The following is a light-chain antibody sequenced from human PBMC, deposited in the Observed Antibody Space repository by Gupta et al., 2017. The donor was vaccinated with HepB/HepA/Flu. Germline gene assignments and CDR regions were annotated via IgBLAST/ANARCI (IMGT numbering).Light chain of an antibody. CDR1: QTLTANL. CDR2: GAS. J-gene: IGKJ1*01. Sequence: EILLTQSPGTLSLSPGTRASLSCRASQTLTANLLAWYQQTPGQAPRVLIDGASSRATDLPDSCSGRGAGTGFPLTSSILAPEDVADYYRQQNDTPPKTFGQGTKLEMK. V-gene: IGKV3-20*01. CDR3: QQNDTPPKT.